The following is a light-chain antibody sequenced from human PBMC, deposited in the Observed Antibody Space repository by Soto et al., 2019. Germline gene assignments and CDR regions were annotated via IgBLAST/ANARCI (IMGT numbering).Light chain of an antibody. V-gene: IGKV3-11*01. J-gene: IGKJ1*01. CDR1: QSISNS. Sequence: EIVLTQSPATLSLSPGERATLSCRASQSISNSLAWYQQKPGQAPSLLIFDASKRATGIPARFSGSGSGTDFTLTITSLEPEDFAVYYCQQRSNWWTFGQGTKVDIK. CDR2: DAS. CDR3: QQRSNWWT.